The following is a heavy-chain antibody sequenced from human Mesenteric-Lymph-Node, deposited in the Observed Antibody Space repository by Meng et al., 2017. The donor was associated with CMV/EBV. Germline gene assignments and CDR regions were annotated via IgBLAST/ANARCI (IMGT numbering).Heavy chain of an antibody. V-gene: IGHV1-2*02. CDR2: VNPKSGAI. CDR3: ARGRDTSAWYFDL. CDR1: GYTFTSYY. Sequence: ASVKVSCKASGYTFTSYYMHWVRQAPGQGLEWMGWVNPKSGAIHYAQKFQGRVTMTSDTSISTAYMELTSLRSDDTAMYYCARGRDTSAWYFDLWGRGTLVTVSS. J-gene: IGHJ2*01.